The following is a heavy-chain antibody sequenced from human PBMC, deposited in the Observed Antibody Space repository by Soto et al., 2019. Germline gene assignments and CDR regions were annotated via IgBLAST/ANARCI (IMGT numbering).Heavy chain of an antibody. CDR1: GGSFSGYY. J-gene: IGHJ4*02. D-gene: IGHD3-3*01. CDR2: INHSGST. CDR3: ARAPRSGYWAYFDY. V-gene: IGHV4-34*01. Sequence: QVQLQQWGAGLLKPSETLSLTCAVYGGSFSGYYWSWIRQPPGKGLEWIGEINHSGSTNYNPSLKSRVTISVDTSKHQFSLKLSSVTAADTAVYYCARAPRSGYWAYFDYWGQGTLVTVSS.